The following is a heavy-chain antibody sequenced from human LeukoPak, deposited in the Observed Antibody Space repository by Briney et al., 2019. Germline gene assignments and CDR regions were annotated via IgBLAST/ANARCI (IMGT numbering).Heavy chain of an antibody. Sequence: SETLSLTCTVSGVSISSTTYYWGWIRQPPGKGPEWIGSIYYSVRTYYNPSLESRVTISVDTSKNQLSLKLSSVTAADTAVYYCARHALYGSGNNWFDPRGQGTLVTVSS. D-gene: IGHD3-10*01. CDR2: IYYSVRT. CDR1: GVSISSTTYY. V-gene: IGHV4-39*01. CDR3: ARHALYGSGNNWFDP. J-gene: IGHJ5*02.